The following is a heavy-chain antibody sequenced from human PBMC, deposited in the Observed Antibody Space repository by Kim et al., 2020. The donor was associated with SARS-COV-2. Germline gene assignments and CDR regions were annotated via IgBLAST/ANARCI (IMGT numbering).Heavy chain of an antibody. CDR1: GGSISSYY. CDR2: IYYSGST. D-gene: IGHD2-2*01. V-gene: IGHV4-59*13. Sequence: SETLSLTCTVSGGSISSYYWSWIRQPPGKGLEWIGYIYYSGSTNYNPSLKSRVTISVDTSKNQFSLKLSSVTAADTAVYYCARAVVPAANNYYYYGMDVWGQGTTVTVSS. CDR3: ARAVVPAANNYYYYGMDV. J-gene: IGHJ6*02.